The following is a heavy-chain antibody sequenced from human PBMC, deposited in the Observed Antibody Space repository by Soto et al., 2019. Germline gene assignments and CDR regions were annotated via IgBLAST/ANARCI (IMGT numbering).Heavy chain of an antibody. CDR3: ARAPPEMATIVDY. CDR1: GFTFSSYW. CDR2: IKQDGSEK. D-gene: IGHD5-12*01. J-gene: IGHJ4*02. V-gene: IGHV3-7*01. Sequence: EVQLVESGGGLVQPGGSLRLSCAASGFTFSSYWMSWVRQAPGKGLEWVANIKQDGSEKYYVDSVKGRFTISRDNAKNSLYLQMNSLRAEDTAVYYCARAPPEMATIVDYWGQGTLVTVSS.